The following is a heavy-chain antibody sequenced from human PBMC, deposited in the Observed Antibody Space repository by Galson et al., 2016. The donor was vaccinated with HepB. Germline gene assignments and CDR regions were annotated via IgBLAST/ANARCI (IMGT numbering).Heavy chain of an antibody. V-gene: IGHV1-69*13. CDR2: IFPIFGTA. CDR1: GGTLSSYG. D-gene: IGHD6-19*01. CDR3: ARMGESSDWDKPTYYFDY. J-gene: IGHJ4*02. Sequence: SVKVSCKASGGTLSSYGISWVRQAPGQGLEWMGGIFPIFGTANYAQNFQDRVTITADESTTTAFMELGSLRCEDTAVYYCARMGESSDWDKPTYYFDYWGQGTLVTVSS.